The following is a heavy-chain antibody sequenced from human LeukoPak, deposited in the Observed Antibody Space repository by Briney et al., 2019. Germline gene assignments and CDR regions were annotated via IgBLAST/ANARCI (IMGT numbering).Heavy chain of an antibody. D-gene: IGHD4-23*01. CDR3: ARSATTVVSGTDY. J-gene: IGHJ4*02. CDR2: INHSGST. Sequence: SETLSLTCAVYGGSFSGYYWSWIRQPPGKGLEWIGEINHSGSTNYNPSLKSRVTISVDTSKNQFSLKLSSVTAADTAVYYCARSATTVVSGTDYWGQGTLVTVSS. V-gene: IGHV4-34*01. CDR1: GGSFSGYY.